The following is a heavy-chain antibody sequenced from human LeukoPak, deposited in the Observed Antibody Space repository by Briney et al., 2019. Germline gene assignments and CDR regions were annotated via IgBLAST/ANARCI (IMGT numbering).Heavy chain of an antibody. CDR1: GGSMSSYY. CDR3: ARWDGYNSQFDY. Sequence: SETLSLTCTVSGGSMSSYYLSWLRQPPGKGLEWIGYIYYSGSTNYNPSLRSRVTISLDTSKSQFSLKLKSVTAADTAVYYCARWDGYNSQFDYWGQGTLVSVSS. V-gene: IGHV4-59*01. CDR2: IYYSGST. D-gene: IGHD5-24*01. J-gene: IGHJ4*02.